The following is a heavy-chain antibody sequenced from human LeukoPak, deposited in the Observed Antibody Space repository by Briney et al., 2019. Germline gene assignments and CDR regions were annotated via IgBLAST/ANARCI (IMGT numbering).Heavy chain of an antibody. CDR3: ARDRTTVTLFDY. Sequence: GGSLRLSCAASGFTFTSVWMHWFRQAPGRGLVWISRISTDGATTGYADSVKGRFTISRDNDKNTLYLQMNSLRAEDTAVYYCARDRTTVTLFDYWGQGALVTVSS. CDR1: GFTFTSVW. V-gene: IGHV3-74*01. J-gene: IGHJ4*02. D-gene: IGHD4-17*01. CDR2: ISTDGATT.